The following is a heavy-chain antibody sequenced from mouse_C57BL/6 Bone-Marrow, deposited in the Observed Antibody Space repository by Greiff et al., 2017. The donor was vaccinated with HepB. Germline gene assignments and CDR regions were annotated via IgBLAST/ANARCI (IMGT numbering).Heavy chain of an antibody. Sequence: QVQLQQSGAELVRPGPSVKVSCKASGYAFTNYLIEWVKQRPGQGLEWIGVINPGSGGTNYNEKFKGKATLTADKSSSTAYMQLSSLTSEDSAVYFCARSTMITTNWYFDVWGTGTTVTVSS. V-gene: IGHV1-54*01. CDR2: INPGSGGT. D-gene: IGHD2-4*01. CDR3: ARSTMITTNWYFDV. CDR1: GYAFTNYL. J-gene: IGHJ1*03.